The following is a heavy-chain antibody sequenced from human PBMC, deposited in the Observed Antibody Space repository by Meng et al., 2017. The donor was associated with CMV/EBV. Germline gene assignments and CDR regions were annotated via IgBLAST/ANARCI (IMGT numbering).Heavy chain of an antibody. CDR1: GGSISSSSYY. J-gene: IGHJ5*02. Sequence: SETLSLTCTVSGGSISSSSYYWGWIRQPPGKGLEWIGSIYYSGSTYYNPSLTSRVTISVDTSKNQFSLKLSSVTAADTAVYYCARPQETLKYSSSSVWFDPWGQGTLVTVSS. V-gene: IGHV4-39*01. CDR2: IYYSGST. CDR3: ARPQETLKYSSSSVWFDP. D-gene: IGHD6-6*01.